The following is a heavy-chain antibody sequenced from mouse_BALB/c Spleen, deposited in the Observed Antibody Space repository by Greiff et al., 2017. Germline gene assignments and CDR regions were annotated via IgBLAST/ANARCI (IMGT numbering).Heavy chain of an antibody. CDR2: ISYDGSN. J-gene: IGHJ3*01. CDR1: GYSITSGYY. D-gene: IGHD2-1*01. CDR3: ARVGNYVAWFAY. Sequence: EVHLVESGPGLVKPSQSLSLTCSVTGYSITSGYYWNWIRQFPGNKLEWMGYISYDGSNNYNPSLKNRISITRDTSKNQFFLKLNSVTTEDTATYYCARVGNYVAWFAYWGQGTLVTVSA. V-gene: IGHV3-6*02.